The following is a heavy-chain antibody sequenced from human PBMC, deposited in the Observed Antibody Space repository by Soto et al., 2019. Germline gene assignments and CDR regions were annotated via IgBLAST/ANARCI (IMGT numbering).Heavy chain of an antibody. J-gene: IGHJ6*02. CDR3: AKDKGIEGYYYYGMDV. CDR1: GFTLSSYG. D-gene: IGHD2-21*01. CDR2: ISYDGSNK. V-gene: IGHV3-30*18. Sequence: GGSLRISCAASGFTLSSYGMHWVRQAPGKGLEWVAVISYDGSNKYYADSVKGRFTISRDNSKNTLYLQMNSLRAEDTAVYYCAKDKGIEGYYYYGMDVWGQGTTVTVSS.